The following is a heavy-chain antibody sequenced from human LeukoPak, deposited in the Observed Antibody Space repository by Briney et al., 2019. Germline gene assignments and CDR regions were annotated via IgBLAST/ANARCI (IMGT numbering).Heavy chain of an antibody. V-gene: IGHV3-48*01. CDR2: ISSRSGTI. Sequence: GGSLRLSCAASGFTFTTYGMNWVRQAPGKGLEWVSYISSRSGTIYYADSVKGRFTISRDNSKNTLYLQMNSLRAEDTAVYYCARALMRGGDYWGQGTLVTVSS. CDR1: GFTFTTYG. CDR3: ARALMRGGDY. D-gene: IGHD3-10*01. J-gene: IGHJ4*02.